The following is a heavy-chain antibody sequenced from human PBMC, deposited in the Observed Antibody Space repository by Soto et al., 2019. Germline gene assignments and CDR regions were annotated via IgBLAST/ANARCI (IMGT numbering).Heavy chain of an antibody. CDR3: TSHSPEDMIRK. CDR2: IRNKANSYAT. Sequence: EVQLVESGGGLVQPGGSLKLSCVASGFTFSGSAMHWVRQAPGKGLEWVGGIRNKANSYATAYAASVKGRFTISRDDSNNTAYLQMNSLKTEDTAVYYCTSHSPEDMIRKWGQGTLVTVSS. J-gene: IGHJ4*02. D-gene: IGHD2-15*01. CDR1: GFTFSGSA. V-gene: IGHV3-73*02.